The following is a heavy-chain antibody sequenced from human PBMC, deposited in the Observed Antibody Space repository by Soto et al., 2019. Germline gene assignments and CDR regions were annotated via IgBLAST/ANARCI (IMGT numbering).Heavy chain of an antibody. CDR3: AKVLLTDALSSAPHL. CDR2: ISPNGDST. CDR1: GFTFNNYA. Sequence: GGSLRLSCAASGFTFNNYAMNWVRQAPGRGLGWVSIISPNGDSTYYADSVKGRFTISRDNSQNTVFLQMNSLRAEDTAIYFCAKVLLTDALSSAPHLWGQGTLVTVS. D-gene: IGHD2-15*01. J-gene: IGHJ3*01. V-gene: IGHV3-23*01.